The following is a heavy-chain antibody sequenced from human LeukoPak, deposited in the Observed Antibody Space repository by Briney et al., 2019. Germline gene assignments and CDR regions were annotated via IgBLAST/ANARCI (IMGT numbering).Heavy chain of an antibody. CDR3: ASAPILRGEGGEHYYYDMDV. CDR1: GGSVSSGNW. V-gene: IGHV4-4*02. Sequence: SVTLSLTCAVSGGSVSSGNWWNWFRQPPGKGLEGIVGIYHNGTTNYKPSLKSRITISLDKSKNQFSLKLTSVTAADSAVYHCASAPILRGEGGEHYYYDMDVWGQGTTVTVSS. D-gene: IGHD3-10*01. J-gene: IGHJ6*02. CDR2: IYHNGTT.